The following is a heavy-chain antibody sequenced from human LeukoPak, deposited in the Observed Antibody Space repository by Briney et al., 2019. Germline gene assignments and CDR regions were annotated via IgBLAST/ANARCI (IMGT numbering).Heavy chain of an antibody. D-gene: IGHD3-10*01. V-gene: IGHV3-74*01. CDR2: INSDASVT. CDR1: GFTFSNYW. J-gene: IGHJ3*02. CDR3: AKDLPPYGYYGSGSYYNINAFDI. Sequence: GGSLRLSCAASGFTFSNYWMHCVRQTPGKGLVWVSRINSDASVTTYADSVKGRFTISRDNAKNTLYLQMNSLRAEDPAVYYCAKDLPPYGYYGSGSYYNINAFDIWGQGTMVTVSS.